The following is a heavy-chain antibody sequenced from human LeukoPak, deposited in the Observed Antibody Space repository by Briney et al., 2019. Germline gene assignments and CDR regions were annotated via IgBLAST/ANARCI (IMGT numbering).Heavy chain of an antibody. V-gene: IGHV3-30*02. J-gene: IGHJ4*02. Sequence: GGSLRLSCAASRFTFSSYGMHWVRQAPGKGLEWVAFIRYDGSNKYYADPVKGRFTISRDNSKNTLYLQMNSLRAEDTAVYYCAKGGPVIPDYWGQGTLVTVS. CDR2: IRYDGSNK. CDR3: AKGGPVIPDY. D-gene: IGHD2-21*01. CDR1: RFTFSSYG.